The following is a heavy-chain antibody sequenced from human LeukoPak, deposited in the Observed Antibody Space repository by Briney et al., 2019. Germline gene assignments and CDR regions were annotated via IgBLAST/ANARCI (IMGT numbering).Heavy chain of an antibody. Sequence: ASVRVSCKASGYTFTGYYMHWVRQAPGQGLEWMGWINPNSGGTNYAQKFQGRVTMTRDMSISTAYMELSRLRSDDTAVYYCARGGDYWNYFDYWGQGTLVTVSS. D-gene: IGHD1-1*01. CDR1: GYTFTGYY. V-gene: IGHV1-2*02. J-gene: IGHJ4*02. CDR2: INPNSGGT. CDR3: ARGGDYWNYFDY.